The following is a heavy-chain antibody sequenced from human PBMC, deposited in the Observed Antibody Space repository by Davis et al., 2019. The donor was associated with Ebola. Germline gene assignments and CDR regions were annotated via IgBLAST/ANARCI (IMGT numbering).Heavy chain of an antibody. J-gene: IGHJ6*03. CDR3: AYFTRDFYYSYCMDV. CDR1: GFTFTTYS. D-gene: IGHD2-21*01. V-gene: IGHV3-21*01. Sequence: GESLKISCAASGFTFTTYSMNWVRQAPGKGLEWVSSISSSGTYIYYADSVKGRFTISRDNAKNSLFLQMNSLRAEDTAVYYCAYFTRDFYYSYCMDVWGIGTTVTVSS. CDR2: ISSSGTYI.